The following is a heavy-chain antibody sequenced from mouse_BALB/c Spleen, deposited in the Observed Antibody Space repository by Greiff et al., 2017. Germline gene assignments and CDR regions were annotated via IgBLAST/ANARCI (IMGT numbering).Heavy chain of an antibody. CDR3: ARWDGYYDWFAY. CDR1: GYAFSGYW. CDR2: IYPGDGDT. J-gene: IGHJ3*01. V-gene: IGHV1-80*01. Sequence: VQLQQSGAELVRPGASVKISCKASGYAFSGYWMNWVKQRPGQGLEWIGQIYPGDGDTNYDGKFKGKATLTADKSSSTAYMQLSSLTSEDSAVYFCARWDGYYDWFAYWGQGTLVTVSA. D-gene: IGHD2-3*01.